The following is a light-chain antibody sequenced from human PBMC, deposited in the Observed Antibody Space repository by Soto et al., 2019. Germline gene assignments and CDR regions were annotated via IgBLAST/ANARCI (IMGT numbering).Light chain of an antibody. CDR2: DVS. Sequence: QSALTQPASVSGSPGQSITISCTGTSSDVGGYNYVSWYQQHPGKAPKLMIYDVSNRPSGVSNRFSGSKSANTASLTISGLQAEDEADYYCSSPTSSSTSYVFGTGTKLTVL. CDR3: SSPTSSSTSYV. CDR1: SSDVGGYNY. J-gene: IGLJ1*01. V-gene: IGLV2-14*01.